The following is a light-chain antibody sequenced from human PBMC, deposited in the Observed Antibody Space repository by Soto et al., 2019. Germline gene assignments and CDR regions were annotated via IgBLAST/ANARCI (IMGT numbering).Light chain of an antibody. J-gene: IGLJ1*01. V-gene: IGLV2-14*01. CDR1: SSDVGGYNY. CDR2: EVS. Sequence: QSALTQPASVSGSPGQSITISCTGSSSDVGGYNYVSWYQQHPGKAPKLMIYEVSNRPSGISNRFSGSMSGDTATLTISGLQAEDEAYYYCTSFRRGPLYVFGTGTKLTVL. CDR3: TSFRRGPLYV.